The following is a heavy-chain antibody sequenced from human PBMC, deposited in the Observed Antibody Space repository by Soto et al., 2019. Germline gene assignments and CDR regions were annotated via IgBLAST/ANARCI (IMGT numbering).Heavy chain of an antibody. Sequence: GASVKVSCKASGYTFISYAISWVLHFLLPCLEWMGSVSPYSGNTDSAQRFQGRVPMTADTSTNTAYMDLRNLRSDDTAVYFCARDFLCRTPWGSATAQLSYYGMAVWGQGPMVTVS. CDR1: GYTFISYA. D-gene: IGHD3-16*01. CDR3: ARDFLCRTPWGSATAQLSYYGMAV. J-gene: IGHJ6*02. CDR2: VSPYSGNT. V-gene: IGHV1-18*04.